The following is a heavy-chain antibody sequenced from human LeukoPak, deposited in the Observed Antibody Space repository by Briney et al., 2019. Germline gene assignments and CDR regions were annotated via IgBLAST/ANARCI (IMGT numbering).Heavy chain of an antibody. Sequence: ASVKVSCKASGYTFTSYGISWGRQAPGQGLEWMGWISAYNGNTNYAQKLQGRVTMTTDTSTSTAYMELRSLRSDDTAVYYCARGYDILTGYPLFDYWGQGTLVTVSS. V-gene: IGHV1-18*01. J-gene: IGHJ4*02. CDR3: ARGYDILTGYPLFDY. D-gene: IGHD3-9*01. CDR1: GYTFTSYG. CDR2: ISAYNGNT.